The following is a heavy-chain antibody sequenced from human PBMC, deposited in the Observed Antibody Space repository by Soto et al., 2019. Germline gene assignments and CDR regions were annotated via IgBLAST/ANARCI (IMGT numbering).Heavy chain of an antibody. CDR3: TTDILDLVRVYSHYCYYMDV. V-gene: IGHV3-15*01. J-gene: IGHJ6*03. CDR2: IKSKTDGGTT. Sequence: EVQLVESGGGLVKPGGSLRLSCAASGFTFSNAWMSWVRQAPGKGLEWVGRIKSKTDGGTTDYAAPVKGRFTISRDDSKNTLYLQMNSLKTEDTAVYYCTTDILDLVRVYSHYCYYMDVWGKGTTVTVSS. CDR1: GFTFSNAW. D-gene: IGHD1-1*01.